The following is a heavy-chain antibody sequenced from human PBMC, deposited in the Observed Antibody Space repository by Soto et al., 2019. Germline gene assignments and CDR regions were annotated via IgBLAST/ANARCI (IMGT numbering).Heavy chain of an antibody. D-gene: IGHD3-10*01. Sequence: ASVKVSCKASGYTFTSYAMHWVRQAPGQRLEWMGWINAGNGNTKYSQKFQGRVTITRDTSASTAYMELSSLRSEDTAVYYCALWFGEFLPTGPFDYWGQGTLVTVSS. CDR1: GYTFTSYA. V-gene: IGHV1-3*01. J-gene: IGHJ4*02. CDR2: INAGNGNT. CDR3: ALWFGEFLPTGPFDY.